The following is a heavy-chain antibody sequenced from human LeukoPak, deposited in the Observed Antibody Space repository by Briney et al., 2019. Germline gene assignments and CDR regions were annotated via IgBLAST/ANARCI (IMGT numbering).Heavy chain of an antibody. J-gene: IGHJ4*02. D-gene: IGHD6-6*01. CDR2: ISGSGGST. Sequence: HPGGSLRLSCAASGFTFSSYAMSWVRQAPGKGLEWVSAISGSGGSTYYADSVKGRFTISRDNSKNTLYLQMNSLRAEDTAVYYCAKAEQLAPYFDYWGQGTLVTVPS. V-gene: IGHV3-23*01. CDR3: AKAEQLAPYFDY. CDR1: GFTFSSYA.